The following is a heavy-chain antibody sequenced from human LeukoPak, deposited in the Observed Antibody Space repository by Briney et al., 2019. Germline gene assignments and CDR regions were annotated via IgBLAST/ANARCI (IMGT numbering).Heavy chain of an antibody. J-gene: IGHJ4*02. CDR1: GVSISSGGYY. Sequence: TLSLTCTVSGVSISSGGYYWGWIRQHPGKGLEWIGYIYYSGGTYYNPSLTTRVTISVDTSKNQFSLNLSSVTAADTAVSYCACGSPLFDSWGQGTLVTVSS. D-gene: IGHD2-21*01. CDR2: IYYSGGT. V-gene: IGHV4-31*03. CDR3: ACGSPLFDS.